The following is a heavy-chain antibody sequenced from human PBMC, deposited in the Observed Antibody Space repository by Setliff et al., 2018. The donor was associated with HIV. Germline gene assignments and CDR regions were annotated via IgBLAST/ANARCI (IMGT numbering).Heavy chain of an antibody. CDR1: GGSISRGAYY. J-gene: IGHJ4*02. CDR2: INNSGRI. V-gene: IGHV4-31*03. Sequence: PSETLSLTCTVSGGSISRGAYYWSWIRQHPGKGLEWIAYINNSGRIYYNPSRKSRVTISVDTSKNQFSLKLSSVTAADTAVYYCARDLREVGGGSYADYWGQGTLVTVSS. CDR3: ARDLREVGGGSYADY. D-gene: IGHD1-26*01.